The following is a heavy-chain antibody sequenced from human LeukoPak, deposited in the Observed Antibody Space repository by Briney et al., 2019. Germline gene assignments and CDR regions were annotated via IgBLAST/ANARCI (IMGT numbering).Heavy chain of an antibody. CDR2: ISGSGNTI. Sequence: GGSLRLSCAASGLTFNTYEMNWVRRAPGKGLEWVSYISGSGNTIYYADSVKGRFTISRDNAKNSLYLQMNSLRAEDTAVYYCARRYYDYVWKSPSDAFDIWGQGTMVTVSS. D-gene: IGHD3-16*01. CDR1: GLTFNTYE. J-gene: IGHJ3*02. CDR3: ARRYYDYVWKSPSDAFDI. V-gene: IGHV3-48*03.